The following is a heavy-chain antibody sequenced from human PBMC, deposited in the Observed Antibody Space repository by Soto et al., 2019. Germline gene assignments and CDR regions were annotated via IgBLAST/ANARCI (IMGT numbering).Heavy chain of an antibody. CDR2: INHSGST. V-gene: IGHV4-34*01. CDR1: GGSFSGYY. Sequence: QVQLQQWGAGLLKPSETLSLTCAVYGGSFSGYYWSWIRQPPGKGLEWIGEINHSGSTNYNPSLKSRVTTSVDTSKNQFSLKLRSVTAADAAVYFCARIDGSGWFFDYWGQGTLVTVSS. CDR3: ARIDGSGWFFDY. J-gene: IGHJ4*02. D-gene: IGHD6-19*01.